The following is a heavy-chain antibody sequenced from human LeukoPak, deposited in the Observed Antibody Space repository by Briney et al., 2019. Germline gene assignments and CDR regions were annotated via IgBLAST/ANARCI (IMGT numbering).Heavy chain of an antibody. V-gene: IGHV1-69*05. Sequence: ASVKVSCKASGGTFSSYAISWVRQAPGQGLEWMGRIIPIFGTANYAQKFQGRVTITTDESTSTAYMELSSLRSEDTAVYYCASAAGGTPFDPWGQGTLVTVSS. D-gene: IGHD1-26*01. CDR1: GGTFSSYA. J-gene: IGHJ5*02. CDR2: IIPIFGTA. CDR3: ASAAGGTPFDP.